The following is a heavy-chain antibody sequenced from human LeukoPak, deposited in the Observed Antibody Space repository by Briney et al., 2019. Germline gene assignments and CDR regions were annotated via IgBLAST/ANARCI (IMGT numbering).Heavy chain of an antibody. D-gene: IGHD5-12*01. CDR1: GYIFTNYW. CDR3: ARRQHSGYDFDY. Sequence: GESLKISCKGSGYIFTNYWIGWVRQMPGKGLEWMGIIYPRDSNIRYSPSFQGQVTVSADKSISTAYLQWSSLEASDTAMYYCARRQHSGYDFDYWGQGTLVTVSS. V-gene: IGHV5-51*01. CDR2: IYPRDSNI. J-gene: IGHJ4*02.